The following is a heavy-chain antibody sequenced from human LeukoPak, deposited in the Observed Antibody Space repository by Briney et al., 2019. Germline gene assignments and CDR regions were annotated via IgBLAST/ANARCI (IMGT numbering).Heavy chain of an antibody. Sequence: SETLSLTCAVSGGSISGRHWSWLRQPPGKGLEWIAHWRYDGSPNYTPSLESRATISLDTSKNQFSFRLTSVTAADTGVYYCVVTQKWLAFDYWGQGSLVTVSS. J-gene: IGHJ4*02. CDR1: GGSISGRH. D-gene: IGHD6-19*01. CDR3: VVTQKWLAFDY. CDR2: WRYDGSP. V-gene: IGHV4-59*08.